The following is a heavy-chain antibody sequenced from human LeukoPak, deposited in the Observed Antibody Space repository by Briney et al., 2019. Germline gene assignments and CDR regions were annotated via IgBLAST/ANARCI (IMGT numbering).Heavy chain of an antibody. CDR3: AGEPQSIAAAGFLDY. J-gene: IGHJ4*02. CDR1: GFTFSDYY. V-gene: IGHV3-11*04. D-gene: IGHD6-13*01. CDR2: ISSSGSTI. Sequence: GGSLRLSCAASGFTFSDYYMSWIRQAPGKGLEWVSYISSSGSTIYYADSVKGRFTISRDNAKNSLYLQMNSLRAEDTAVYYCAGEPQSIAAAGFLDYWGQGTLVTVSS.